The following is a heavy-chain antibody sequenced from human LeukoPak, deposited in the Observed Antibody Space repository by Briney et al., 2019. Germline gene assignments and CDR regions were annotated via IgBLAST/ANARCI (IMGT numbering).Heavy chain of an antibody. D-gene: IGHD1-26*01. Sequence: SETLSLTCTVSGGSISSGGYYWSWIRQPPGKGLEWIGYIYYSGSTYYNPSLKSRVTISVDTSKNQFSLKLSSVTAADTAVYYCARDLGWSYYAYFDYWGQGTLVTVSS. CDR3: ARDLGWSYYAYFDY. J-gene: IGHJ4*02. CDR2: IYYSGST. V-gene: IGHV4-30-2*01. CDR1: GGSISSGGYY.